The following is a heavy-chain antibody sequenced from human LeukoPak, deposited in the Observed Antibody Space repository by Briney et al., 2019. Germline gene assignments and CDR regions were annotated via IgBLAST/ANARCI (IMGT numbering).Heavy chain of an antibody. CDR2: INPNSGGT. CDR1: GYTFTGYY. Sequence: ASVNVSCKASGYTFTGYYMHWVRQAPGQGLEWMGWINPNSGGTNYAQKFQGRVTMTRDTSISTAYMELSRLRSDDTAVYYCARAIGYCSSTSCYTGDYWSQGTLVTVSS. J-gene: IGHJ4*02. CDR3: ARAIGYCSSTSCYTGDY. V-gene: IGHV1-2*02. D-gene: IGHD2-2*02.